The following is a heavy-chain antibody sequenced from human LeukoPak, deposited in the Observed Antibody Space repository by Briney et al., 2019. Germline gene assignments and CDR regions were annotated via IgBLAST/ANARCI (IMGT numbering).Heavy chain of an antibody. Sequence: ASVKVSCKASGGTFSSYAISWVRQAPGQGLEWMGGIIPIFGTANYAQKFQGRVTITADESTSTACMELSSLRSEDTAVYYCARGYYYGSESYWHTKWFDPWGQGTLVTVSS. J-gene: IGHJ5*02. CDR3: ARGYYYGSESYWHTKWFDP. V-gene: IGHV1-69*13. CDR2: IIPIFGTA. CDR1: GGTFSSYA. D-gene: IGHD3-10*01.